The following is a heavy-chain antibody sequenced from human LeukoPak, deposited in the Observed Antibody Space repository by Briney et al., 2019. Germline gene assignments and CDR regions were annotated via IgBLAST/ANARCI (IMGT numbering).Heavy chain of an antibody. J-gene: IGHJ4*02. V-gene: IGHV3-21*01. D-gene: IGHD1-26*01. Sequence: GGSLRLSCAASGFTFSSYSMNWVRQAPGKGLEWVSSISSSSSYIYYADSVKGRFTISRDNAKNSLYLQMNSLRAEDTAVYYCARGIVGATGTKNYFYYWGQGTLVTVSS. CDR2: ISSSSSYI. CDR1: GFTFSSYS. CDR3: ARGIVGATGTKNYFYY.